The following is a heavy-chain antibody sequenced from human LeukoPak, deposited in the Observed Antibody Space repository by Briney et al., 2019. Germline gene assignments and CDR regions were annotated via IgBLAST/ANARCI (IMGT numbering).Heavy chain of an antibody. D-gene: IGHD1-14*01. J-gene: IGHJ4*02. CDR3: ARNNRSDNYFDY. CDR2: IYSGVTT. V-gene: IGHV3-66*01. Sequence: GGSLRLSCAASGFTVSSNYMSWVRQAPGKGLEWVSVIYSGVTTYYTDSVKGRFTISRDNSKNMLYLQMNSLRAEDTAVYYCARNNRSDNYFDYWGQGTLVTVSS. CDR1: GFTVSSNY.